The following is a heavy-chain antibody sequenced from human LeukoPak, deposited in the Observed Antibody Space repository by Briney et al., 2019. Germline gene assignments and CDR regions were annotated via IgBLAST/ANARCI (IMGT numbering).Heavy chain of an antibody. V-gene: IGHV3-30-3*01. D-gene: IGHD3-3*01. CDR2: ISYDGSNK. CDR3: ARPLGEWLSHYYYGMDV. J-gene: IGHJ6*02. CDR1: GFTLSSYA. Sequence: GRSLRLSCAASGFTLSSYAMHCVRQAPGKGLEWVAVISYDGSNKYYADSVKGRFTISRDNSKNTLYLQMNSLRAEDTAVYYCARPLGEWLSHYYYGMDVWGQGATVTVSS.